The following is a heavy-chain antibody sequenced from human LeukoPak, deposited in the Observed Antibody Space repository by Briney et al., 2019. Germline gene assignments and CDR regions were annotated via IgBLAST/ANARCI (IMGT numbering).Heavy chain of an antibody. CDR1: GYSISSGYY. CDR2: IYHSGST. V-gene: IGHV4-38-2*01. D-gene: IGHD6-13*01. J-gene: IGHJ4*02. Sequence: SETLSPTCAVSGYSISSGYYWGWIRQPPGKGLEWIGSIYHSGSTYYNPSLKSRVTISVDTSKNQFSLKLSSVTAADTAVYCCAGAAAGTIYYFDYWGQGTLVTVSS. CDR3: AGAAAGTIYYFDY.